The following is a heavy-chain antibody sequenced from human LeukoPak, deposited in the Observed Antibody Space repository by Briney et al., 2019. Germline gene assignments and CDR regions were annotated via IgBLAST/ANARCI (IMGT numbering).Heavy chain of an antibody. D-gene: IGHD2-2*01. CDR2: ISGSGGST. Sequence: GGSLRLSCAASGFTFSSYAMSWVRQAPGKGLEWVSAISGSGGSTYYADSVKGRFTISRDNSKNTLYLQMNSLRAEDTAVYYCAKDKEGYCRSTSCRFAEYFQHWGQGTLVTVSS. CDR3: AKDKEGYCRSTSCRFAEYFQH. CDR1: GFTFSSYA. J-gene: IGHJ1*01. V-gene: IGHV3-23*01.